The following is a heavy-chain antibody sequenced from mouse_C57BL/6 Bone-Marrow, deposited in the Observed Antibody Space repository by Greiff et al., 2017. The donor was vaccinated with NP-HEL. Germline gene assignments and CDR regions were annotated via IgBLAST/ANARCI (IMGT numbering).Heavy chain of an antibody. CDR2: IYPGGGYT. Sequence: QVQLQQSGAELVRPGTSVKMSCKASGYTFTNYWIGWAKQRPGHGLEWIGDIYPGGGYTNYNEKFKGKATLTADKSSSTAYMQLSSLTSEDSAIYYCGGRSYYDYLWYFDYWGQGTTLTVSS. V-gene: IGHV1-63*01. J-gene: IGHJ2*01. CDR1: GYTFTNYW. CDR3: GGRSYYDYLWYFDY. D-gene: IGHD2-4*01.